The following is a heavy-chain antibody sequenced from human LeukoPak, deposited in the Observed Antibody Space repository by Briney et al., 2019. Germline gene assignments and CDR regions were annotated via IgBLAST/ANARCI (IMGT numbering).Heavy chain of an antibody. CDR1: GGSFSGYY. CDR3: ARLGYCSSTSCP. V-gene: IGHV4-34*01. CDR2: INHSGST. J-gene: IGHJ5*02. D-gene: IGHD2-2*01. Sequence: PSETLSLTCAVYGGSFSGYYWSWIRQPPGKGVEWIWEINHSGSTNYNPSLKSRVTISVDTSKNQFSLKLSSVTAADTAVYYCARLGYCSSTSCPWGQGTLVTVSS.